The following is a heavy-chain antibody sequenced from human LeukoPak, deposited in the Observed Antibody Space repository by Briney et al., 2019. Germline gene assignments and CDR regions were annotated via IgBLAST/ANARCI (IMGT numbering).Heavy chain of an antibody. V-gene: IGHV4-30-4*01. CDR1: GGSISSGDYY. CDR2: IYYSGST. J-gene: IGHJ4*02. D-gene: IGHD4-17*01. CDR3: ARASYGDYVDMAPTPTFDY. Sequence: PSQTLSLTCTVSGGSISSGDYYWSWIRQPPGKGLEWIGYIYYSGSTYYNPSLKSRVTISVDTSKNQFSLKLSSVTAADTAVYYCARASYGDYVDMAPTPTFDYWGQGTLVTVSS.